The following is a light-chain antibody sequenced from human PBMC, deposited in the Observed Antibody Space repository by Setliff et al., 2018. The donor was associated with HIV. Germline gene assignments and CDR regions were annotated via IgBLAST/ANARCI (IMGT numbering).Light chain of an antibody. V-gene: IGLV2-14*03. Sequence: QSTLTQPASVSGSPGQSITISCTGTSNDIGAYNRVSWFQQLPGKVPKLMIYDVTHRPSGTSSRFSGSQSGNTASLTISGLQAEDEADYYRSSITTGGASDVFGTGTKVTVL. J-gene: IGLJ1*01. CDR2: DVT. CDR3: SSITTGGASDV. CDR1: SNDIGAYNR.